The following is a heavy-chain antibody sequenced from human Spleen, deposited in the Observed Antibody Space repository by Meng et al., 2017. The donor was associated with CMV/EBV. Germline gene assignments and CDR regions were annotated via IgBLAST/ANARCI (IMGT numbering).Heavy chain of an antibody. V-gene: IGHV3-64*02. J-gene: IGHJ6*02. CDR3: ARDRVPVATEHYYYGMDV. Sequence: GESLKISCAASGFTFSSYAMHWIRQAPGKGLEYVSSIRSDGGGTYYADSVKGRFTISRDNSKNTLYLQMSSLRGEDAAVYWCARDRVPVATEHYYYGMDVWGQGTTVTVSS. CDR2: IRSDGGGT. D-gene: IGHD2-2*01. CDR1: GFTFSSYA.